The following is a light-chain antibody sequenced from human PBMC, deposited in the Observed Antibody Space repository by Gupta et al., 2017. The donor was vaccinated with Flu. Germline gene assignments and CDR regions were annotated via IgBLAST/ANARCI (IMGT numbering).Light chain of an antibody. CDR3: QQGSSTPLT. CDR1: QTIRDY. J-gene: IGKJ4*01. CDR2: AAS. V-gene: IGKV1-39*01. Sequence: DVQLTQSSSSLSAFVGDRVTITCRASQTIRDYVNWYQQKPGEAPKLLISAASNLQGGVPSRFSGSGSGTDFTLTSSSLQEEDLATYYCQQGSSTPLTFGGGTKVEL.